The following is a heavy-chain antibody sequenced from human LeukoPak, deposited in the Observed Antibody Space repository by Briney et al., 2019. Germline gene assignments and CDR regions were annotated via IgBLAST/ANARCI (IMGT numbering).Heavy chain of an antibody. J-gene: IGHJ4*02. CDR1: GGSITDYY. D-gene: IGHD2-15*01. CDR3: TRSDYSTYFNY. CDR2: IYYNGAT. V-gene: IGHV4-59*01. Sequence: SETLSLTCTVSGGSITDYYWIWIRQPPGKELEYIGYIYYNGATNYNPSLKSRVTISVDTSKNQFSLNLRSVTAADTAVYYCTRSDYSTYFNYWGPGTLVTVSS.